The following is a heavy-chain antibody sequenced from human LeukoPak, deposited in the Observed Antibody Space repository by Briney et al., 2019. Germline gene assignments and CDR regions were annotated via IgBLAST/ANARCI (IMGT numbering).Heavy chain of an antibody. CDR2: IRSKANSYAT. Sequence: PGGSLRLSCAASGFTFSGSGMHWVRQASRKGLEWVGRIRSKANSYATAYAASVKGRFTISRDDSKNTAYLQMNSLKTEDTAVYYCTTKGVLTGYPLDYRGQGTLVTVSS. CDR1: GFTFSGSG. J-gene: IGHJ4*02. D-gene: IGHD3-9*01. V-gene: IGHV3-73*01. CDR3: TTKGVLTGYPLDY.